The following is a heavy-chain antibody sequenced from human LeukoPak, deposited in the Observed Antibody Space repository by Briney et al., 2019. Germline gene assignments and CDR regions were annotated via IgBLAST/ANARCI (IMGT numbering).Heavy chain of an antibody. D-gene: IGHD2-15*01. J-gene: IGHJ3*02. CDR3: ARGRYCSADICSGGDAFDI. V-gene: IGHV4-4*07. CDR2: IYTRGST. CDR1: GGSINNYY. Sequence: SETLSLTCTVSGGSINNYYWSWIRQPAGKGLEWIGRIYTRGSTNYNPSLKSRVTMSVDTSKNQFSLKLSSVTAADTAVYYCARGRYCSADICSGGDAFDIWGQGTMVSVAS.